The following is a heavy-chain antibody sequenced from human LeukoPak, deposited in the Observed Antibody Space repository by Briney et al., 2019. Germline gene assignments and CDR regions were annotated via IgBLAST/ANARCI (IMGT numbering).Heavy chain of an antibody. V-gene: IGHV3-13*04. Sequence: PGGSLRLSCAASGFTFSNYDMHWVRQATGKGLEWVSAIGTAGDTYYPGSVRGRFTMSRENAKNSLYLQMNSLTAEDTAVYYCARGANTHFDYWGQGILVTVSS. CDR2: IGTAGDT. CDR1: GFTFSNYD. J-gene: IGHJ4*02. D-gene: IGHD1-26*01. CDR3: ARGANTHFDY.